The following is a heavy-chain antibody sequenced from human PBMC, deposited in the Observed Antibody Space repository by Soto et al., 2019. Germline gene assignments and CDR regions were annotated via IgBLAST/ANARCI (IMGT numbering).Heavy chain of an antibody. Sequence: GGSLRLSCAASGFTFSSSGMHWVRQAPGKGLEWVAVIWRDGSNENYADSVKGRFTISRDNSKNTLYLQMNSLRVEDTAVYYCARGTGSLIYWALDYWGQGTLVTVSS. CDR2: IWRDGSNE. D-gene: IGHD2-15*01. V-gene: IGHV3-33*01. CDR1: GFTFSSSG. CDR3: ARGTGSLIYWALDY. J-gene: IGHJ4*02.